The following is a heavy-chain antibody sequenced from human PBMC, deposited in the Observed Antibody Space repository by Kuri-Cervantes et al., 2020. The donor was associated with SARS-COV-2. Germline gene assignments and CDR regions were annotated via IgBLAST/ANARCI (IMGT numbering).Heavy chain of an antibody. CDR2: ISGSGGST. D-gene: IGHD2-2*02. CDR3: AKDQRVVPAAIWYFQH. V-gene: IGHV3-23*01. Sequence: GESLKISCAASGFTFSGYAMSWVRQAPGKGLEWVSAISGSGGSTYYADSVKGRFTVSRDNSKNTLYLQMNSLRAEDTAVYYCAKDQRVVPAAIWYFQHWGQGTLVTVSS. CDR1: GFTFSGYA. J-gene: IGHJ1*01.